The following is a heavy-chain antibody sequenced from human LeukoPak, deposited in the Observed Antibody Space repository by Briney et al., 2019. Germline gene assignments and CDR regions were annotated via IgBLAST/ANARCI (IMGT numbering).Heavy chain of an antibody. Sequence: GGSLRLSCAASGFTFSTYGMSWVRQAPGKGLEWVSSISDSGGSTYYADSVKGRFTISRDNSKNTLYLEMNSLRAEDTAVYFCAKSRLNSGSYSDFWGQGTLVTVSS. CDR2: ISDSGGST. D-gene: IGHD3-10*01. CDR1: GFTFSTYG. CDR3: AKSRLNSGSYSDF. V-gene: IGHV3-23*01. J-gene: IGHJ4*02.